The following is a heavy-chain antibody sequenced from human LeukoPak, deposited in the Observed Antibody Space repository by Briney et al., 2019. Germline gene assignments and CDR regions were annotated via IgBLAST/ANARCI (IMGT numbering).Heavy chain of an antibody. D-gene: IGHD2-15*01. Sequence: GGSLRLSCAASGFTFSSYDLHWVRQPTGKTLEWVSAISTAGDTYYPGSVKGRFTISRENAKNSLYLQMSSLEAGDTAVYYCASATRGGCYDHWGQGTLVTVSS. CDR2: ISTAGDT. V-gene: IGHV3-13*01. CDR1: GFTFSSYD. CDR3: ASATRGGCYDH. J-gene: IGHJ5*02.